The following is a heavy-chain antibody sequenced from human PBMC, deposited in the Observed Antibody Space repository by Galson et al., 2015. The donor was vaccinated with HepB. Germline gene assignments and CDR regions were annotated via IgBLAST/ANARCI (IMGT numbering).Heavy chain of an antibody. Sequence: SLRLSCAASGFTFSSYAMHWVRQAAGKGLDFVPAISSHGDSTYYADSVKGRFTISRDNSKNTLYLQMSSLRAEDTALYYCVKCQQGYSGYGYLDYWGQGTLVTVSS. CDR3: VKCQQGYSGYGYLDY. CDR2: ISSHGDST. V-gene: IGHV3-64D*06. J-gene: IGHJ4*02. CDR1: GFTFSSYA. D-gene: IGHD5-12*01.